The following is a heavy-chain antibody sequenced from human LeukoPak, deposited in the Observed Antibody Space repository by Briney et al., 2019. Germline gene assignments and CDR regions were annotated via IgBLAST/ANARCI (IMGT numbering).Heavy chain of an antibody. CDR1: GYTFTSYY. D-gene: IGHD3-22*01. J-gene: IGHJ3*02. Sequence: ASVKVTCKASGYTFTSYYMHWVRQAPGQGLEWMGIINPSGGSTSYAQKFQGRVTMTRDMSTSTVYMELSSLRSEDTAVYYCARVLDSSGYYPTLGAFDIWGQGTMVTVSS. CDR3: ARVLDSSGYYPTLGAFDI. CDR2: INPSGGST. V-gene: IGHV1-46*01.